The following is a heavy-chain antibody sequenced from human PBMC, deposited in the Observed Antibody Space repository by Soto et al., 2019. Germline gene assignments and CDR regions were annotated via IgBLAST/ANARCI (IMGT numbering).Heavy chain of an antibody. CDR2: ISGSGGST. CDR1: GFTFSSYA. J-gene: IGHJ4*02. D-gene: IGHD3-16*02. Sequence: GGSLRLSCAASGFTFSSYAMSWVRQAPGKGLEWVSAISGSGGSTYYADSVKGRFTISRDNSKNTLYLQMNSLRAEDTAVYYCAKNYDYIWGSYRVFDYWGQGTLVTVSS. CDR3: AKNYDYIWGSYRVFDY. V-gene: IGHV3-23*01.